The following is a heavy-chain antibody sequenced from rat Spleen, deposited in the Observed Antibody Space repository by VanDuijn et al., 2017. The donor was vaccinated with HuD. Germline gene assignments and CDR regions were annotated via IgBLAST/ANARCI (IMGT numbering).Heavy chain of an antibody. CDR3: AREGIYNNYFDY. Sequence: EVQLVESDGGLVQPGRSLKLSCAASGFTFSDYYMAWVRQAPTKGLEWVTTISTNGGNTYYRDSVKGRFTISRDNAKSTLYLQMDSLRSEDTATYYCAREGIYNNYFDYWGQGVMVTVSS. J-gene: IGHJ2*01. V-gene: IGHV5-25*01. CDR1: GFTFSDYY. CDR2: ISTNGGNT. D-gene: IGHD1-10*01.